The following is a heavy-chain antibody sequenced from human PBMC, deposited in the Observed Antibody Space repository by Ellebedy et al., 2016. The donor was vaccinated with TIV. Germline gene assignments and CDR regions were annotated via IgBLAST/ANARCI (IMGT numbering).Heavy chain of an antibody. CDR2: IYSDSRDI. V-gene: IGHV3-21*04. Sequence: GGSLRLSXVASGFTFSSYRMNWIRQAPGKGLEWVSSIYSDSRDIYYADSVKGRFTISRDNAENSLYLQMNSLRVEDTAVYYCARDSPIDYWGQGTLVTVSS. CDR1: GFTFSSYR. J-gene: IGHJ4*02. CDR3: ARDSPIDY.